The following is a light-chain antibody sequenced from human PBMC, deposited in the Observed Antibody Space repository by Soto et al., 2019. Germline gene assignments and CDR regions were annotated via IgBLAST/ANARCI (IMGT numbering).Light chain of an antibody. CDR1: QDINNY. CDR2: DAS. Sequence: DIQMTQSPSSLSASVGDRVTITCQASQDINNYLNWFQQKPGQAPKLLIYDASNLQTGVPSRFSGSGSGTDFTFTISSLQPEDIGTYYCQQLNIFPPLFTFGPGTKVDIK. V-gene: IGKV1-33*01. CDR3: QQLNIFPPLFT. J-gene: IGKJ3*01.